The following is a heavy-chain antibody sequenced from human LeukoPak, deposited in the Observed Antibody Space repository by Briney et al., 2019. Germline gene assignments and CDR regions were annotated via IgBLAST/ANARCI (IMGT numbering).Heavy chain of an antibody. Sequence: GASVRVSCKTSGYIFGHNGIGWVRQAPGQGPEWMGWISAYNGDTNYAQKLQGRVTMTTDTSTSTAYMELRSLRSDDTAVYYCARALGEGYCSGGSCYFPAEYYFDYWGQGTLVTVSS. CDR2: ISAYNGDT. CDR1: GYIFGHNG. J-gene: IGHJ4*02. V-gene: IGHV1-18*01. CDR3: ARALGEGYCSGGSCYFPAEYYFDY. D-gene: IGHD2-15*01.